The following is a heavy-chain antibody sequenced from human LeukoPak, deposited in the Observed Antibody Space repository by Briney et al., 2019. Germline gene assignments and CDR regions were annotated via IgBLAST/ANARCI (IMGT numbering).Heavy chain of an antibody. Sequence: GGSLRLSCAASGFTFSDYYMSWIRQAPGKGLEWVSYISNSGTTINYADSVKGRFTISRDNSKNTLYLQMNSLRAEDTAVYYCAKGTGLRFLEWLSDYWGQGPLVTVSS. CDR2: ISNSGTTI. CDR1: GFTFSDYY. J-gene: IGHJ4*02. V-gene: IGHV3-11*01. CDR3: AKGTGLRFLEWLSDY. D-gene: IGHD3-3*01.